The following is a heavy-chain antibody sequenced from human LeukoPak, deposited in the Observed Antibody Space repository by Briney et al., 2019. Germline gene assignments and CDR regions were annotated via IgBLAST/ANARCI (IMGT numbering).Heavy chain of an antibody. CDR2: ISSGSSYI. J-gene: IGHJ4*02. CDR1: GFTFKRFS. D-gene: IGHD4-17*01. V-gene: IGHV3-21*04. Sequence: GGSLRLSCGAFGFTFKRFSMDWVRPAPGKGVGWVSSISSGSSYIYYADSVKGRFTISRDNAKNSLYLQMNSLRAEDTAVYYCARDTGYGDSIDYWGQGTLVTVSS. CDR3: ARDTGYGDSIDY.